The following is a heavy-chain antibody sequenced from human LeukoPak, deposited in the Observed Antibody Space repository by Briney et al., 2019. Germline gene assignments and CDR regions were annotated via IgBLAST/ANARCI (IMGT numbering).Heavy chain of an antibody. J-gene: IGHJ6*03. V-gene: IGHV4-59*01. CDR2: IYYSGST. Sequence: SETLSLTCTVSGGSISSYYWSWIRQPPGKGLEWIGYIYYSGSTNYNPSLKSRVTISVDTSKNQFSLKLSSVTAADTVVYYCARAVPAAMSYYYYYMDVWGKGTTVTVSS. CDR3: ARAVPAAMSYYYYYMDV. D-gene: IGHD2-2*01. CDR1: GGSISSYY.